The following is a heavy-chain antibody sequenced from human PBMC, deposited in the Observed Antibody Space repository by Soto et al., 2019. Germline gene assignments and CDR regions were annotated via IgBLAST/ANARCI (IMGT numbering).Heavy chain of an antibody. CDR1: GYSFTSYL. CDR2: IYPGDSDT. V-gene: IGHV5-51*01. D-gene: IGHD3-9*01. Sequence: PGESLKISFKGSGYSFTSYLIGWVRQMPVKGLEWMGIIYPGDSDTRYSPSFQGQVTISADKSISTAYLQWSSLKASDTAMYYCARRHTIFRFDICGQGKMVTVSS. CDR3: ARRHTIFRFDI. J-gene: IGHJ3*02.